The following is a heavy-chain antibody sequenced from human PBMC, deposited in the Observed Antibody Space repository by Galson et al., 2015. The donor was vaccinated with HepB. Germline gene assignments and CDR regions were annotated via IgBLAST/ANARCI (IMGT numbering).Heavy chain of an antibody. CDR1: GYTFTSYG. Sequence: GYTFTSYGISWVRQAPGQGLEWMGWISAYNGNTNYAQKLQGRVTMTTDTSTSTAYMELRSLRSDDTAVYYCARDVAMVRGNRNWFDPWGQGTLVTVSS. CDR2: ISAYNGNT. J-gene: IGHJ5*02. CDR3: ARDVAMVRGNRNWFDP. D-gene: IGHD3-10*01. V-gene: IGHV1-18*04.